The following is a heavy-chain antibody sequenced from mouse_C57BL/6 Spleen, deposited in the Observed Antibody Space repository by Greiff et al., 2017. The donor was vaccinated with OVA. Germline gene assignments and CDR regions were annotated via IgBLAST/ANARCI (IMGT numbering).Heavy chain of an antibody. CDR2: IYPSSGST. CDR1: GYTFTSYW. V-gene: IGHV1-55*01. J-gene: IGHJ4*01. CDR3: ARIITTVVDAMDY. Sequence: QVQLQQPGAELVKPGASVKMSCKASGYTFTSYWITWVKQRPGQGLEWIGDIYPSSGSTNYNEKFKSKATLTVDTSSSTAYMQLSSLTSEDSAVYYCARIITTVVDAMDYWGQGTSVTVSS. D-gene: IGHD1-1*01.